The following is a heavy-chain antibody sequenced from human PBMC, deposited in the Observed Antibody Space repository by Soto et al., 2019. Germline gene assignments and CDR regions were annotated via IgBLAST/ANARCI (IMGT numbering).Heavy chain of an antibody. J-gene: IGHJ4*02. V-gene: IGHV3-33*01. Sequence: GGSLRLSCAASGFTFSSYGMHWVRQAPGKGLEWVAVIWYDGSNKYYADSVKGRFTISRDNSKNTLYLQMNSLRAEDTAVYYCARDNPPLSKWWSHFDYWGQGALVTVSS. CDR3: ARDNPPLSKWWSHFDY. D-gene: IGHD2-15*01. CDR2: IWYDGSNK. CDR1: GFTFSSYG.